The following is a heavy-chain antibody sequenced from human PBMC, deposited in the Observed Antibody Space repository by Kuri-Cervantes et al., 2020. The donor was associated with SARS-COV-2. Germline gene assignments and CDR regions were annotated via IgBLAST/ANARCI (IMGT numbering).Heavy chain of an antibody. CDR3: AKSSYNWIGGGYFDY. CDR1: GGSFSGYY. CDR2: INHSGST. J-gene: IGHJ4*02. V-gene: IGHV4-34*01. D-gene: IGHD1-20*01. Sequence: SETLSLTCAVYGGSFSGYYWSWIRQPPGKGLEWIGEINHSGSTNYNPPLKSRVTISVDTSKNQFSLKLSSVTAADTAVYYCAKSSYNWIGGGYFDYWGQGTLVTVSS.